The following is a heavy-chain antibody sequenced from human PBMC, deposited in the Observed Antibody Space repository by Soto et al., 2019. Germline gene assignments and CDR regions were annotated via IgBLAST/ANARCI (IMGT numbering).Heavy chain of an antibody. CDR3: ATITLGYCSSTSCYRPDYYYYGMDV. CDR2: ISGSGGST. CDR1: GFTFSSYA. D-gene: IGHD2-2*02. V-gene: IGHV3-23*01. J-gene: IGHJ6*02. Sequence: GGSLRLSCAASGFTFSSYAMSWVRQAPGKGLEWVSAISGSGGSTYYADSVKGRFTISRDNSKNTLYLQMNSLRAEDTAVYYCATITLGYCSSTSCYRPDYYYYGMDVWGQGTTVTVSS.